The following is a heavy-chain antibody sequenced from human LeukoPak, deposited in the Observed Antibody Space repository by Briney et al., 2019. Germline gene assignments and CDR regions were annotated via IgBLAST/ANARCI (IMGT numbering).Heavy chain of an antibody. V-gene: IGHV4-59*08. CDR2: IYYSGST. CDR1: GGSISSYY. J-gene: IGHJ4*02. Sequence: PSETLSLTCTVSGGSISSYYWSWIRQPPGKGLEWIGYIYYSGSTNYNPSLKSRVTISVDTSKNQFSLKLSSVTAADTAVYYCARHSYSSGWYFDYWGQGTLVTVSS. D-gene: IGHD6-19*01. CDR3: ARHSYSSGWYFDY.